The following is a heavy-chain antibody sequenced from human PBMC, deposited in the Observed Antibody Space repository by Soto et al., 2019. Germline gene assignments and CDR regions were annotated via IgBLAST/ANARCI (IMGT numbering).Heavy chain of an antibody. CDR1: GFTFSSYA. Sequence: GGSLRLSCAASGFTFSSYAMSWVRQAPGKGLEWVSALGDSGGSTYYADSVKGRFTISRDNSKYTLYLQMNDLRADDTAVYYCAKCLLGWVGNGFDIWGQGTMVTVS. CDR2: LGDSGGST. V-gene: IGHV3-23*01. D-gene: IGHD2-15*01. CDR3: AKCLLGWVGNGFDI. J-gene: IGHJ3*02.